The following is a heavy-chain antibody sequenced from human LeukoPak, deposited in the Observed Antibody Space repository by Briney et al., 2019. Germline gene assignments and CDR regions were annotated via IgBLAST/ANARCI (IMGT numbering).Heavy chain of an antibody. Sequence: GGSLRLSCAASGFTFSTYSMNWVRQAPGKGLEWVSSMSGSGSYIYYADSVRGLFTISRDNAKNSLYLQMNSLRAEDTAVYYCARREQQLIYFDSWGQGTLVTVSS. J-gene: IGHJ4*02. CDR3: ARREQQLIYFDS. V-gene: IGHV3-21*01. CDR1: GFTFSTYS. D-gene: IGHD6-13*01. CDR2: MSGSGSYI.